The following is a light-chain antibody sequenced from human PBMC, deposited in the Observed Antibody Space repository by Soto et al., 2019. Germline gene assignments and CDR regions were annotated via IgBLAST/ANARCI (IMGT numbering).Light chain of an antibody. CDR1: QSVSRSY. J-gene: IGKJ5*01. V-gene: IGKV3D-20*02. CDR3: QQRSNWRTT. Sequence: EIVLTQSPGTLSLSPGERATLSCRASQSVSRSYLAWYQQKPGQAPRLLIYDASNRATGIPARFSGSGSGTDFTLTISSLEPEDFAVYYCQQRSNWRTTFGQGTRLEIK. CDR2: DAS.